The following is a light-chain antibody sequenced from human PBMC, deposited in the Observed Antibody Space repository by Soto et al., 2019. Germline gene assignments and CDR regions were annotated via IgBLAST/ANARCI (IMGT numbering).Light chain of an antibody. CDR2: GAS. CDR3: QQYGSSPLT. J-gene: IGKJ4*01. CDR1: QRISNYY. V-gene: IGKV3-20*01. Sequence: EIVLTQSPDTLSLYSGERASLSCRASQRISNYYLAWYHQKPGQAPRLLIYGASSRATDVPDRFSGSGYGTDFTLTISTLEPEDLAVYYCQQYGSSPLTSGGGTKVEIK.